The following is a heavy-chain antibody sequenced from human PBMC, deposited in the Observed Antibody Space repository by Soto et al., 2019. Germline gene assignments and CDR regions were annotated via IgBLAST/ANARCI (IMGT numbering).Heavy chain of an antibody. J-gene: IGHJ4*02. CDR3: ARDNYYDSSGYYYFVPFDY. D-gene: IGHD3-22*01. CDR2: IIPIFGTA. CDR1: GGTFSSYA. V-gene: IGHV1-69*13. Sequence: ASVKVSCKASGGTFSSYAISWVRQAPGQGLEWMGGIIPIFGTANYAQKFQGRVTITADESTSTAYMELSSLRSEDTAVYYCARDNYYDSSGYYYFVPFDYWGQGTLVTVSS.